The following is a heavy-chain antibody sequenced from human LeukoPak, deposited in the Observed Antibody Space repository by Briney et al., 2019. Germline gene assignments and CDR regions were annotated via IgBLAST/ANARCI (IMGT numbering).Heavy chain of an antibody. CDR1: GGSFSGYY. V-gene: IGHV4-34*01. CDR3: AKKSFRSGYSYGTSFDY. CDR2: INHSGST. Sequence: SETLSLTCAVYGGSFSGYYWSWIRQPPGKGLEWIGEINHSGSTNYNPSLKSRVTISVHTSKNQFSLKLSSVTAADTAVYYCAKKSFRSGYSYGTSFDYWGQGTLVTVSS. D-gene: IGHD5-18*01. J-gene: IGHJ4*02.